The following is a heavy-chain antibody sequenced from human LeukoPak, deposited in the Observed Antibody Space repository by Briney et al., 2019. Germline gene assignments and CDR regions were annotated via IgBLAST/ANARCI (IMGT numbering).Heavy chain of an antibody. J-gene: IGHJ4*02. Sequence: GESLKISCKGSGYSFTSYWIGWVRQMPGKGLEWMGIIYPGDSDTRYSPSFQGQVTISADKSISTAYLQWSSLKASDTAMYYCARSPDLGYCSGGSCYGDGYSYGNFDYWGQGTLVTVSS. CDR2: IYPGDSDT. D-gene: IGHD2-15*01. V-gene: IGHV5-51*01. CDR1: GYSFTSYW. CDR3: ARSPDLGYCSGGSCYGDGYSYGNFDY.